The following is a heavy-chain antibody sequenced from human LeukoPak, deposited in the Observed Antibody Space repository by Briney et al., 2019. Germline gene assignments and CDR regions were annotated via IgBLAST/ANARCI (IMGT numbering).Heavy chain of an antibody. CDR2: INWNGGST. CDR3: ARFNGDYYRIDY. Sequence: GRSLGLSCAASGFTFDDYGMSWVRQAPGKGLEWVSGINWNGGSTGYADSVKGRFTISRDNAKNSLYLQMNSLRAEDTALNYCARFNGDYYRIDYWGQGTLVTVSS. J-gene: IGHJ4*02. CDR1: GFTFDDYG. V-gene: IGHV3-20*04. D-gene: IGHD4-17*01.